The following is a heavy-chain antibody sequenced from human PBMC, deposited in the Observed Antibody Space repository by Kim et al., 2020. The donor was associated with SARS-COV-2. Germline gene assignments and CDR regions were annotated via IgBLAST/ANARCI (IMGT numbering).Heavy chain of an antibody. V-gene: IGHV4-31*02. D-gene: IGHD7-27*01. CDR3: ARVGGTGDHFDY. Sequence: YSTPSLKSRVTISVDTSKNQFSLKLSSVTAADTAVYYCARVGGTGDHFDYWGQGTLVTVSS. J-gene: IGHJ4*02.